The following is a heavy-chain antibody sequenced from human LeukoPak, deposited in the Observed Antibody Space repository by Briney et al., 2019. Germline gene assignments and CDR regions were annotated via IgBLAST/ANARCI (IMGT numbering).Heavy chain of an antibody. CDR1: GFTFSSYA. J-gene: IGHJ4*02. CDR3: AKDLMPLVVAARGYSYGSDY. CDR2: ISGSGGST. D-gene: IGHD5-18*01. Sequence: PGGSLRLSCPASGFTFSSYAMSWVRQAPGKGLEWVSAISGSGGSTYYADSVKGRFTISRDNSKNTLYLQMNSLRAEETAVYYCAKDLMPLVVAARGYSYGSDYWGQGTLVTVSS. V-gene: IGHV3-23*01.